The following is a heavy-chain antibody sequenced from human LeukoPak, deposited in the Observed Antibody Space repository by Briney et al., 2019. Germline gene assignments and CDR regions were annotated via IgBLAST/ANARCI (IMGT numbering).Heavy chain of an antibody. CDR3: ARHFDY. J-gene: IGHJ4*02. CDR1: GGPFRGSTYY. Sequence: SETLSLTCTVSGGPFRGSTYYWGWIRQPPGKGLEWTGSVYYSGTTYYNPSLMSRVTLSVDTSKNQFSLKLSSVTAADTAVYYCARHFDYWGQGILVTVSS. CDR2: VYYSGTT. V-gene: IGHV4-39*01.